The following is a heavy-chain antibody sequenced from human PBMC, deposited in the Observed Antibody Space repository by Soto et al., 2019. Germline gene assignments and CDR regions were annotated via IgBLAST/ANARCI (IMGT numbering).Heavy chain of an antibody. CDR1: GGSISSSTYY. Sequence: PSETLSLTCTVSGGSISSSTYYWGWIRQPPGKGLGWIGSIYYTGSTYYKPSLKSRVTVSEDTSKNQFSLKVRSVTAADTATYYCARQRSGSYDFDYWGQGTLVTVSS. J-gene: IGHJ4*02. CDR3: ARQRSGSYDFDY. V-gene: IGHV4-39*01. D-gene: IGHD1-26*01. CDR2: IYYTGST.